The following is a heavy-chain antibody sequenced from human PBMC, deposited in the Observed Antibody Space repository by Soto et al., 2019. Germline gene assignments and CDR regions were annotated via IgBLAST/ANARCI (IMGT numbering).Heavy chain of an antibody. CDR3: ARDRERLRYFDAIYGMDV. CDR2: IIPIFGTA. V-gene: IGHV1-69*01. CDR1: GGSFNRHT. J-gene: IGHJ6*02. Sequence: QVQLVQSGAEVRKPGSSVRVSCKASGGSFNRHTISWVRQAPGQGLEWMGGIIPIFGTANHAQKFQGRVTIIADESTSTVYMELSSLRSDDTAVYYCARDRERLRYFDAIYGMDVWGQGTTVTVSS. D-gene: IGHD3-9*01.